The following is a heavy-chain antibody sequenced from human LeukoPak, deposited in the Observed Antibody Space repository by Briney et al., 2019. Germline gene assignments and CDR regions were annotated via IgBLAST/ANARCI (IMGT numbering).Heavy chain of an antibody. V-gene: IGHV3-23*01. D-gene: IGHD3-10*01. Sequence: PGGSLRLSCAASGFTFSSYAMSWVRQAPGKGLEWVSAISGSGGSTYYADSVKGRFTISRDNSKNTLYLQMNSLRAEDTGVYYCAKSRDLWFGEFDYWGQGTLVTVSS. CDR2: ISGSGGST. J-gene: IGHJ4*02. CDR3: AKSRDLWFGEFDY. CDR1: GFTFSSYA.